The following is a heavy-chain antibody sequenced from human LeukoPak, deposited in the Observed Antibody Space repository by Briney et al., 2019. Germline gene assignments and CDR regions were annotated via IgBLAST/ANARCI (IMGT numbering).Heavy chain of an antibody. V-gene: IGHV1-8*01. CDR2: RNPNSGNT. J-gene: IGHJ4*02. Sequence: VASVKVSCKASGYTFTSCDINWVRQATGQGLEWMGWRNPNSGNTGYGQSFQGRITMTRDISIGTAYMELSNLTSEDTAIYYCTRGSSGRRDNWGQGTLVTVSA. D-gene: IGHD6-19*01. CDR3: TRGSSGRRDN. CDR1: GYTFTSCD.